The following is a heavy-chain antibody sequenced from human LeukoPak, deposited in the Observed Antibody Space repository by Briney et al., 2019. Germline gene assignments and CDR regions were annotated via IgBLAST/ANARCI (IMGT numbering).Heavy chain of an antibody. CDR1: GGSISTSTYY. Sequence: SETLSLTCTVSGGSISTSTYYWGWIRQPPGKGLEWIGSIYYSGSTYSNPSLKSRVTISVDTSKNQFSLKLSSVTAADTAVYYCARDRGPPGYSSSWRAYYYMDVWGKGTTVTVSS. J-gene: IGHJ6*03. CDR3: ARDRGPPGYSSSWRAYYYMDV. V-gene: IGHV4-39*07. CDR2: IYYSGST. D-gene: IGHD6-13*01.